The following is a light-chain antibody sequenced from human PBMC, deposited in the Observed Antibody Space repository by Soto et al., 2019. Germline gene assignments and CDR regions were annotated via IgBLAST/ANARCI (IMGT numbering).Light chain of an antibody. V-gene: IGLV2-14*01. CDR1: SSDVGGYNY. CDR2: DVI. J-gene: IGLJ2*01. CDR3: NSYASSATPL. Sequence: QSVLTQPASVSGSPGQSITISCTGTSSDVGGYNYVSWYQQHPGKAPKLMIYDVINRPSGVSDRFSGSRSGNTASLTISGLQAEDEADYYCNSYASSATPLFGGGTKLTVL.